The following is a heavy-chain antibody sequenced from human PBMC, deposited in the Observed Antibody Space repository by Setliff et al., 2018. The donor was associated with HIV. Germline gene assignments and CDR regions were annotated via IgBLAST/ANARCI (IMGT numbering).Heavy chain of an antibody. CDR2: IDHSART. V-gene: IGHV4-34*01. Sequence: SETLSLTCAVYGGSLSGYYWSWIRQPPGKGLEWIGEIDHSARTNYDPSLKSRVTMSLDTSKSQFSLKLSSVTAADTAMYYCARGRSITIFGVAYFDFWGQGTQVTVSS. CDR1: GGSLSGYY. CDR3: ARGRSITIFGVAYFDF. D-gene: IGHD3-3*01. J-gene: IGHJ4*02.